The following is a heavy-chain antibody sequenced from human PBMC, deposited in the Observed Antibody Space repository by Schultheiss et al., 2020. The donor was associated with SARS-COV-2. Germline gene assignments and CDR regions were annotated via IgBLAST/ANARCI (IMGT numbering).Heavy chain of an antibody. CDR2: IYYSGST. V-gene: IGHV4-59*01. J-gene: IGHJ6*03. CDR1: GGSISSYY. D-gene: IGHD2-2*02. Sequence: SQTLSLTCTVSGGSISSYYWSWIRQHPGKGLEWIGYIYYSGSTNYNPSLKSRVTISVDTSKNQFSLKLSSVTAADTAVYYCARAAPDQLLYGHPRGYYYYMDVWGKGTTVTVSS. CDR3: ARAAPDQLLYGHPRGYYYYMDV.